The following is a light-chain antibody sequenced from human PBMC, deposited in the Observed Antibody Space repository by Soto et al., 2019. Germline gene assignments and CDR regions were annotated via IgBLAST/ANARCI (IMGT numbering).Light chain of an antibody. V-gene: IGKV1-33*01. J-gene: IGKJ4*01. Sequence: DIQMTQSPSSLSASVGDRVTITCQASQDIRIYLHWYQQKPGRAPKLLIYDASNLEMGVPSRFSGCGSGTDFSFTIASLQPEDIATYYCQQYHNLPLTFGGGTKVEIK. CDR2: DAS. CDR1: QDIRIY. CDR3: QQYHNLPLT.